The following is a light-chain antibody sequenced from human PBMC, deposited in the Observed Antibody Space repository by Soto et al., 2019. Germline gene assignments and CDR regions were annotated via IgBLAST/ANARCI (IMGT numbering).Light chain of an antibody. Sequence: DIQLTQSPSSLSASVGDRVTITCRASQSISRYLNWYQQKPGKAPKVLISAASSLQSGVPSRFSGSGSGTDVTLTISSLQPEDFATYYCQQCFSLTPLTFGGGTKVEI. J-gene: IGKJ4*01. CDR2: AAS. CDR3: QQCFSLTPLT. V-gene: IGKV1-39*01. CDR1: QSISRY.